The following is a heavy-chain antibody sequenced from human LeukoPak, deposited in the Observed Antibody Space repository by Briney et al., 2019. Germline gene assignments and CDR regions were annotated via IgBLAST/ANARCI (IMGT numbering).Heavy chain of an antibody. V-gene: IGHV1-69*13. CDR1: GGTFSSYA. J-gene: IGHJ4*02. CDR3: ARDSRLGELSSLYYFDY. D-gene: IGHD3-16*02. CDR2: IIPIFGTA. Sequence: SVKVSCKASGGTFSSYAISWVRQAPGQGLEWMGGIIPIFGTANYAQKFRGRVTITADESTSTAYMELSSLRSEDTAVYYCARDSRLGELSSLYYFDYWGRGTLVTVSS.